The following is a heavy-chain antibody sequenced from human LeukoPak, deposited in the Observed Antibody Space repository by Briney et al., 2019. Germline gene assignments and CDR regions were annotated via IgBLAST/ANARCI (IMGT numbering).Heavy chain of an antibody. D-gene: IGHD3-22*01. CDR3: ARDLNYYDSSGYGH. J-gene: IGHJ4*02. CDR1: GFTFSTNY. V-gene: IGHV3-53*01. Sequence: GGSLRFSCAASGFTFSTNYMSWVRQAPGKGLEWVSVIYSGGSPYYADSVKGRFTISRDNSKNTLYLQMNSLRAEDTAVYYCARDLNYYDSSGYGHWGQGTLVTVSS. CDR2: IYSGGSP.